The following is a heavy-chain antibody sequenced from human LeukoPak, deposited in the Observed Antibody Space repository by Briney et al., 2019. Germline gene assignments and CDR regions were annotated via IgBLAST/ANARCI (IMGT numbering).Heavy chain of an antibody. CDR3: ARDFYQPRNYYYGMDV. V-gene: IGHV3-7*03. J-gene: IGHJ6*02. D-gene: IGHD2-2*01. Sequence: GGSLRLSCAASGFTFSSYWMSWVRQAPGKGLEWVANIKQDGSEKYYVDSVKGRFTIFRDNAKNSLYLQMNSLRAEDTAVYYCARDFYQPRNYYYGMDVWGQGTTVTVSS. CDR2: IKQDGSEK. CDR1: GFTFSSYW.